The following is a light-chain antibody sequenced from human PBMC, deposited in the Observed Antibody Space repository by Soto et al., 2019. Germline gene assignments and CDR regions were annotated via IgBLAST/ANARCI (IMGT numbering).Light chain of an antibody. Sequence: EIVLTQSPATLSLSPGERATLSCRASQSVSSYLAWYQQKPGQAPRLLIYDASNRATGIPARFSGSGSGTAFTLPISSLEPEDFAVYYCQQRSNWPPGIFTFGPGTKVDIK. CDR1: QSVSSY. CDR2: DAS. V-gene: IGKV3-11*01. J-gene: IGKJ3*01. CDR3: QQRSNWPPGIFT.